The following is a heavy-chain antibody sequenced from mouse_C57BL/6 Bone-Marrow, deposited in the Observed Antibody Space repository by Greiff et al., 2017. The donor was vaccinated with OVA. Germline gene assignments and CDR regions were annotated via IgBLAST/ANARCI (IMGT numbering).Heavy chain of an antibody. CDR3: ARYDGYYPYYFDY. CDR1: GYTFTSYW. Sequence: QVQLQQPGAELVRPGSSVKLSCKASGYTFTSYWMHWVKQRPIQGLEWIGNIDPSDSETHYNQKFKDKATLTVDKSSSTAYMQLSSLTSEDSAVYYCARYDGYYPYYFDYWGQGTTRTVSS. D-gene: IGHD2-3*01. V-gene: IGHV1-52*01. CDR2: IDPSDSET. J-gene: IGHJ2*01.